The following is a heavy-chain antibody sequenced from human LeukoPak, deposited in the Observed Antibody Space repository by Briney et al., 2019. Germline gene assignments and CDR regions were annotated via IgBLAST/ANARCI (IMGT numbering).Heavy chain of an antibody. J-gene: IGHJ4*02. V-gene: IGHV3-30*02. CDR1: GFTFSSYA. CDR3: AKNSGGDYMK. D-gene: IGHD4-17*01. CDR2: IHFNGTIK. Sequence: PGGSLRLSCAASGFTFSSYAMHWVRQAPGKGLEWVTFIHFNGTIKYYADSVKGRFTISRDNSKNTLYLQMNSLRAEDTAVYYCAKNSGGDYMKWGQGTLVTVSS.